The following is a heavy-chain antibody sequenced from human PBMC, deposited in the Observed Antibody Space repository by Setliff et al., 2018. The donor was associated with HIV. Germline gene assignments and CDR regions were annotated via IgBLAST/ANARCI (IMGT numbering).Heavy chain of an antibody. D-gene: IGHD4-17*01. CDR2: INAGNGDT. CDR3: ARSPGDYLFDY. CDR1: GFTFSNYA. V-gene: IGHV1-3*01. Sequence: VASVKVSCKPSGFTFSNYAIHWVRQAPGQGLEWMGWINAGNGDTRYSPKFQGRVTFTRDSSASTVYMEMSSLRSEDTAVYYCARSPGDYLFDYWGQGTLVTVSS. J-gene: IGHJ4*02.